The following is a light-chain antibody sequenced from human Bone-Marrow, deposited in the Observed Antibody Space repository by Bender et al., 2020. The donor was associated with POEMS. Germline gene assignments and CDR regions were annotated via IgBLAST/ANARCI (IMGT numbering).Light chain of an antibody. CDR2: HNS. J-gene: IGLJ1*01. V-gene: IGLV1-40*01. Sequence: QSVLTQPPSVSGAPGQRVTISCTGSSSNIGAGYDVHWYQQLPGTVPKLLIYHNSNRPSGVPDRFSGSKSGTSASLAITGLQAEDEADYYCCSNAGSNSYVFGTGTKVTVL. CDR3: CSNAGSNSYV. CDR1: SSNIGAGYD.